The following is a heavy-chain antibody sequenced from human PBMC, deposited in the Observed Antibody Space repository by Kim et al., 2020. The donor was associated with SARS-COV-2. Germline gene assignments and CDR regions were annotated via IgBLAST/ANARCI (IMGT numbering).Heavy chain of an antibody. CDR2: SST. Sequence: SSTYYADSVKGRFTISRDNSKTTLYLQMNSLRAEDTAVYYCAKTQGFDPWGQGTLVTVSS. J-gene: IGHJ5*02. CDR3: AKTQGFDP. V-gene: IGHV3-23*03.